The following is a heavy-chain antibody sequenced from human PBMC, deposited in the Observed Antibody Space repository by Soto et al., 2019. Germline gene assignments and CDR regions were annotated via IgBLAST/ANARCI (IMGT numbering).Heavy chain of an antibody. V-gene: IGHV1-69*13. CDR2: IIPKFGTT. J-gene: IGHJ5*02. Sequence: AVKVSCKVSGGTFSTYPINWVRQAPGQGLEFMGGIIPKFGTTKYAQKFRGTVTITADESTSTAYMELNNLKSEDTAVYYCARGASNSTRWYIWFYXWGQATLVTVSX. D-gene: IGHD6-19*01. CDR1: GGTFSTYP. CDR3: ARGASNSTRWYIWFYX.